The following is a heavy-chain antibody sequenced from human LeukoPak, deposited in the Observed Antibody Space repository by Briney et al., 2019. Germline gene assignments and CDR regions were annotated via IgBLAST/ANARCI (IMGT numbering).Heavy chain of an antibody. CDR1: GGSFSGYY. CDR3: ARGYSGYDPYFDY. D-gene: IGHD5-12*01. CDR2: INHSGST. J-gene: IGHJ4*02. V-gene: IGHV4-34*01. Sequence: KPSETLSPTCAVYGGSFSGYYWSWIRQPPGKGLEWIGEINHSGSTNYNPSLKSRVTISVDTSKNQFSLKLSSVTAADTAVYYCARGYSGYDPYFDYWGQGTLVTVSS.